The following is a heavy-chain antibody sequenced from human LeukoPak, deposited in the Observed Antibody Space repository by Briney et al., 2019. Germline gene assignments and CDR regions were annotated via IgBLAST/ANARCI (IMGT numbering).Heavy chain of an antibody. Sequence: GGSLRLSCAASGFTFSGSAMHGVRQASGKGLVWLGHNRSKSNTYATTHAAPVKGRFTISRDDSKNTAYLLMNSLKSEDTAVYYCAIIVAAQTHWGQGTRVTVSS. CDR1: GFTFSGSA. CDR3: AIIVAAQTH. D-gene: IGHD6-13*01. V-gene: IGHV3-73*01. CDR2: NRSKSNTYAT. J-gene: IGHJ4*02.